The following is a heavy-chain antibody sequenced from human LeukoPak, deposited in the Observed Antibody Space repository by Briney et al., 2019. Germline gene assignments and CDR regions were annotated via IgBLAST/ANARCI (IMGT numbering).Heavy chain of an antibody. J-gene: IGHJ4*02. V-gene: IGHV3-23*01. Sequence: GGSLRLSCAASGFTFSSYGMSWVRQAPGKGLEWVSAISGSGGSTYYADSVRGRFTISRDNSKNTLYLQMNSLRAEDTAVYYCAKGFYGATPYYFDYWGQGTLVTVSS. CDR2: ISGSGGST. CDR1: GFTFSSYG. CDR3: AKGFYGATPYYFDY. D-gene: IGHD4-17*01.